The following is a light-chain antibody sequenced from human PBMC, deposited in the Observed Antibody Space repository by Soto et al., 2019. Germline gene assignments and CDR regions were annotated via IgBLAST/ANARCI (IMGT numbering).Light chain of an antibody. CDR1: QSVSSY. V-gene: IGKV3-11*01. J-gene: IGKJ2*01. Sequence: EIVLTQSPATLSLSPGERATLSCRASQSVSSYLAWYQQKPGKAPRLLIYDASNSATGIPARFSGSGSGTDFNPTISSLLPEDVAVYYCQQRSNWPLYTFGQGTKLEIK. CDR2: DAS. CDR3: QQRSNWPLYT.